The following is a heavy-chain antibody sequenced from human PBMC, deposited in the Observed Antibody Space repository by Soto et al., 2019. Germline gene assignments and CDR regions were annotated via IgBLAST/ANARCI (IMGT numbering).Heavy chain of an antibody. V-gene: IGHV4-34*01. J-gene: IGHJ4*02. CDR1: GGSFSGYY. D-gene: IGHD1-7*01. Sequence: PSETLSLTCAVYGGSFSGYYWIWIRQPPGNGLEFIGEINHILSTNYNPSLKSRFTISLYTSKNHFSLKLTSFTAADTAVYYCSRDKTTGLFDYWGQGTLVTVSS. CDR2: INHILST. CDR3: SRDKTTGLFDY.